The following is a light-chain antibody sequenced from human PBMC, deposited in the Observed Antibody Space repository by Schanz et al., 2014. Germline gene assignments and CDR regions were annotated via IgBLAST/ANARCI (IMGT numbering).Light chain of an antibody. CDR3: SSYTGSSPLFV. J-gene: IGLJ1*01. Sequence: QSALTQPPSASGSPGQSVTISCTGTSSDIGGYNYVSWYQRHPGKAPKLMIYDVSKRPSGVSIRFSGSTSGNTASLTISGLQAEDEADYYCSSYTGSSPLFVFGTGTKLTVL. V-gene: IGLV2-14*03. CDR1: SSDIGGYNY. CDR2: DVS.